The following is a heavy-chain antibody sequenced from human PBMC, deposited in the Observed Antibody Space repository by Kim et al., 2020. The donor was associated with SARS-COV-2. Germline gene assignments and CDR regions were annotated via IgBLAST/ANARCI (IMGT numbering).Heavy chain of an antibody. CDR3: ARADIVVVPAAFYYWYFDL. J-gene: IGHJ2*01. D-gene: IGHD2-2*01. CDR1: GFTFSSYS. CDR2: ISSSSSTI. V-gene: IGHV3-48*02. Sequence: GGSLRLSCAASGFTFSSYSMNWVRQAPGKGLEWVSYISSSSSTIYYADSVKGRFTISRDNAKNSLYLQMNSLRDEDTAVYYCARADIVVVPAAFYYWYFDLWGRGTLVTVSS.